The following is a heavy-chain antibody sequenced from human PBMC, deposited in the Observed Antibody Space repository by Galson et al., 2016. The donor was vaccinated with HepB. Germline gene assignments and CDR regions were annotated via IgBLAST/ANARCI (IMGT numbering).Heavy chain of an antibody. D-gene: IGHD1-26*01. V-gene: IGHV3-74*01. CDR1: GFTFSRSC. Sequence: SLRLSCAASGFTFSRSCMHWVRQAPGKGLVWVSRINDDGSRTTYADSVKGRFTISRDNAKNTLYLQMNSLRVEDTAVYYCASASGSNVHFDSWGQGTLVTVSS. CDR2: INDDGSRT. J-gene: IGHJ4*02. CDR3: ASASGSNVHFDS.